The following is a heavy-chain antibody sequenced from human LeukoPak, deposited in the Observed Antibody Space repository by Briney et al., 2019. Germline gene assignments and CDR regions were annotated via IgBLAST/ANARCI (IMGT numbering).Heavy chain of an antibody. D-gene: IGHD2-2*02. V-gene: IGHV3-48*01. CDR1: GFTFSSYS. J-gene: IGHJ1*01. Sequence: GGSLRLSCAASGFTFSSYSMNWVRQAPGKGLEWVSYISNSSSTIYYADSVKGRFAISRDNAKNSLYLQMNSLRAEDTAVYYCARGVPGAIGYFQHWGQGTLVTVSS. CDR3: ARGVPGAIGYFQH. CDR2: ISNSSSTI.